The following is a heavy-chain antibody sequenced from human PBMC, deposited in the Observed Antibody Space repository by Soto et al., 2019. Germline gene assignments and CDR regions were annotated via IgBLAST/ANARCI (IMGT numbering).Heavy chain of an antibody. CDR2: IYYSGST. J-gene: IGHJ5*02. CDR3: ASTHWTGGKRTVTALYSWFDP. V-gene: IGHV4-31*03. CDR1: GGSISSGGYY. Sequence: QVQLQESGPGLVKPSQTLSLTCTVSGGSISSGGYYWSWIRQHPGKGLEWIGYIYYSGSTYYNPSLKRRFTISVDTSKNQFSLKLISVTAADTAVYYCASTHWTGGKRTVTALYSWFDPWGQGTLVTVSS. D-gene: IGHD4-17*01.